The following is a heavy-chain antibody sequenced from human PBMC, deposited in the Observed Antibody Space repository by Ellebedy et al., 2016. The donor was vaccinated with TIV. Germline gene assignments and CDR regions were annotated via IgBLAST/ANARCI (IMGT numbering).Heavy chain of an antibody. V-gene: IGHV1-18*01. J-gene: IGHJ5*02. Sequence: AASVKVSCKASGYSFTSHGITWVRQAPGQGLKWMGWVTAYNRDTYYAQNFQGRVTFTTDTSSSTAYLELRSLTSNDTGVYYCARGAMALSWGQGTLVTVSS. D-gene: IGHD5-24*01. CDR2: VTAYNRDT. CDR3: ARGAMALS. CDR1: GYSFTSHG.